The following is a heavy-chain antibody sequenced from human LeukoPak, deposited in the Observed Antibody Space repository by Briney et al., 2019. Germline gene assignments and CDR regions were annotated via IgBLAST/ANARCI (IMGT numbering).Heavy chain of an antibody. D-gene: IGHD3-10*01. CDR1: GGSITRGSYY. V-gene: IGHV4-61*09. CDR2: VFTSGNT. CDR3: ARGTGSLFY. Sequence: PSETLSLTCAVSGGSITRGSYYWTWIRQPAGKALEWIGHVFTSGNTNYNPSLKGRVTISIETSKSQFSLNLNSVTAAVTAVYYCARGTGSLFYWGHGILVTVSS. J-gene: IGHJ4*01.